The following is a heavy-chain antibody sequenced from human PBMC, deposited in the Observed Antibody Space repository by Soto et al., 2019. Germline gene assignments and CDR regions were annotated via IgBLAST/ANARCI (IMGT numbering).Heavy chain of an antibody. V-gene: IGHV1-3*01. Sequence: ASVKVSCKASGYTFTSYAMHWVRQAPGQRLEWMGWINAGNGNTKYSQKFRGRVTITRDTSASTAYMELSSLRSEDTAVYYCASKDYDILTGYYPGDYYYYMDVWGKGTTVTVSS. CDR1: GYTFTSYA. D-gene: IGHD3-9*01. CDR3: ASKDYDILTGYYPGDYYYYMDV. J-gene: IGHJ6*03. CDR2: INAGNGNT.